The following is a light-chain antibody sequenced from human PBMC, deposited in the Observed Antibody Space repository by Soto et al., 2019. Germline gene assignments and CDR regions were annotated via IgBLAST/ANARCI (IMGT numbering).Light chain of an antibody. CDR1: KSGDKY. J-gene: IGLJ1*01. Sequence: SYELTQPPSVSVSPGQTASITCSGDKSGDKYACWYQQKPGQSPVLVIYQDSKRPSGIPERFSGSNSGNTATLTISGTQAMDEADYYCQAWDSSTYVVGTGTQLTVL. CDR2: QDS. V-gene: IGLV3-1*01. CDR3: QAWDSSTYV.